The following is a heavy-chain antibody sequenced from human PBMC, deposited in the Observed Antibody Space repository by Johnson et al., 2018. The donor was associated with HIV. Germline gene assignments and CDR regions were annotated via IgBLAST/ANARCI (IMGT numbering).Heavy chain of an antibody. D-gene: IGHD1-7*01. CDR2: IGSNGLTI. Sequence: VQLVESGGGLVQPGGSLRLSCATSGFSFDDYAMHWVRQGPGKGLEWVAGIGSNGLTIGYLDSVKGRFTISRDDATNSLYLRMDSLRTEDTALYYCASPLPTGTTSLDAFDIWGQGTMVTVSS. J-gene: IGHJ3*02. V-gene: IGHV3-9*01. CDR3: ASPLPTGTTSLDAFDI. CDR1: GFSFDDYA.